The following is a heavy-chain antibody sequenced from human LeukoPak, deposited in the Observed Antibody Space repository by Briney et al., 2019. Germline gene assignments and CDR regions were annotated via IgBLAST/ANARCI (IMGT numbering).Heavy chain of an antibody. V-gene: IGHV1-69*06. CDR2: IIPIFGTA. Sequence: ASVKVSCKASGGTFSSYAISWVRQAPGQGLEWMGGIIPIFGTANYAQKFQGRVTITADKSTSTAYMELSSLRSEDTAVYYCARVLYYYGSGSYPDYWGQGTLVTVSS. D-gene: IGHD3-10*01. CDR1: GGTFSSYA. J-gene: IGHJ4*02. CDR3: ARVLYYYGSGSYPDY.